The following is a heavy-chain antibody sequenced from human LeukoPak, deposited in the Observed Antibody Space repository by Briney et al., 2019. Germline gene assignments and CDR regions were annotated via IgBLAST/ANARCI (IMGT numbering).Heavy chain of an antibody. D-gene: IGHD4-17*01. CDR3: ATKLNGDRFDY. V-gene: IGHV5-51*01. Sequence: GESLKISCKGSGYSFTNYWIGWVRQMPGKGLEWMGFIYPGDSDARYSPSFQGQVTLSADKSINTAYLQWSSLKASDTAMYYCATKLNGDRFDYWGQGSLVTVSS. J-gene: IGHJ4*02. CDR1: GYSFTNYW. CDR2: IYPGDSDA.